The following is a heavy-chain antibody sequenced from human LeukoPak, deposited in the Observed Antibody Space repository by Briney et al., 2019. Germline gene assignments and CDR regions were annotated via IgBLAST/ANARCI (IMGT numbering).Heavy chain of an antibody. CDR1: GASISNYY. J-gene: IGHJ3*02. CDR2: IYYSGST. Sequence: SETLSLTCTVSGASISNYYWSWIRQPPGKGLEWIGYIYYSGSTNYNPSLYSRVTIPVDTSKNQFSLKLSSVTAADTAVYYCATRISSNYPPNAFDIWGQGTMVTVSS. CDR3: ATRISSNYPPNAFDI. D-gene: IGHD2-2*01. V-gene: IGHV4-59*01.